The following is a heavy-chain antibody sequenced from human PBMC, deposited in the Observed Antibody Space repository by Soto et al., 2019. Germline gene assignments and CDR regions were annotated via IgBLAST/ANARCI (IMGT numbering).Heavy chain of an antibody. J-gene: IGHJ5*02. V-gene: IGHV4-31*03. CDR1: GGSISSGGYY. CDR3: ARGGAYDFLWDWFDP. CDR2: IYYSGST. Sequence: QVQLQESGPGLVKPSQTLSLTCTVSGGSISSGGYYWSWIRQHPGKGLEWIGYIYYSGSTYYNPSVKSRVTISVDTSKNQCSLKLSSVTAADTAVYYCARGGAYDFLWDWFDPWGQGTLVTVSS. D-gene: IGHD3-3*01.